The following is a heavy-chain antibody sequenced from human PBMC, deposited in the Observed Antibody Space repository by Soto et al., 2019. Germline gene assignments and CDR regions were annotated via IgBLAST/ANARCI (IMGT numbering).Heavy chain of an antibody. J-gene: IGHJ6*03. V-gene: IGHV1-69*02. CDR2: IIPILGIA. CDR1: GGTFSSYT. D-gene: IGHD3-3*01. Sequence: ASVKVSCKASGGTFSSYTISWVRQAPGQGLEWMGRIIPILGIANYAQKFQGRVTITADKSTSTAYMELSSLRSEDTAVYYCARALTIFGVVENYYYYYMDVWGKGTTVTVSS. CDR3: ARALTIFGVVENYYYYYMDV.